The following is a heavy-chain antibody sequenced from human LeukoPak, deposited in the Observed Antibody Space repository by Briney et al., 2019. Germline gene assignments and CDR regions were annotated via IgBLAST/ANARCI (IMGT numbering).Heavy chain of an antibody. CDR1: GFTFSSYG. D-gene: IGHD5-12*01. CDR2: IRYDESDK. J-gene: IGHJ4*02. V-gene: IGHV3-30*02. CDR3: AKDSTYSGYDY. Sequence: GGSLRLSCAASGFTFSSYGMHWVRQAPGKGLEWVAFIRYDESDKYYADSVKGRFSISRDNSKNTLSLHMTSLRADDTAVYYCAKDSTYSGYDYWGQGTLVTVSS.